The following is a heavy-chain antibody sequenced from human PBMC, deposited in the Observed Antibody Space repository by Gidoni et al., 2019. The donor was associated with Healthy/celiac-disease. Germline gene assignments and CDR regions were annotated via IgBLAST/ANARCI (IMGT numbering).Heavy chain of an antibody. Sequence: QVQLVESGGGLVKPGGSLRRSWAASGFTFSYYYMSWLRQAPGQGLEWVSYISSSGSTIYYADSVKGRFTIARDNAKNSLYLQMNSLRAEYTAVYYCARALERITIFGVVIPFDPWGQGTLVTVSS. D-gene: IGHD3-3*01. V-gene: IGHV3-11*01. CDR1: GFTFSYYY. CDR3: ARALERITIFGVVIPFDP. CDR2: ISSSGSTI. J-gene: IGHJ5*02.